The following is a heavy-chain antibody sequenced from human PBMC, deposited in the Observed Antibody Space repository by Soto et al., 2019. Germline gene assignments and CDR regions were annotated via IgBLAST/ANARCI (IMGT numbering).Heavy chain of an antibody. CDR2: INHSGST. V-gene: IGHV4-34*01. CDR3: ARGQSLGATPPRLDY. Sequence: SETLSLTCAVYGGSFSGYYWSWIRQPPGKGLEWIGEINHSGSTNYNPSLKSRVTISVDTSKNQFSLKLSSVTAADTAVYYCARGQSLGATPPRLDYWGQGTLVTVSS. D-gene: IGHD1-26*01. J-gene: IGHJ4*02. CDR1: GGSFSGYY.